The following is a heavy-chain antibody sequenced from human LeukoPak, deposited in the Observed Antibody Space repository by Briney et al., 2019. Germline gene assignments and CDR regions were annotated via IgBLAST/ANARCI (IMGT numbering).Heavy chain of an antibody. CDR3: ARRRTYYYDSSGYYPPDDAFDI. CDR2: IIPILGIA. CDR1: GGTFSSYA. V-gene: IGHV1-69*04. Sequence: SVTVSFKASGGTFSSYAISWVRQAPGQGLEWMGRIIPILGIANYAQKFQGRVTITADKSTSTAYMELSSLRSEDTAVYYCARRRTYYYDSSGYYPPDDAFDIWGQGTMVTVSS. J-gene: IGHJ3*02. D-gene: IGHD3-22*01.